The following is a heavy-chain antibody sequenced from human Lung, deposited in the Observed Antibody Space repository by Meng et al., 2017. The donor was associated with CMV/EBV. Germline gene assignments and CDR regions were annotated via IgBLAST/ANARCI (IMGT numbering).Heavy chain of an antibody. V-gene: IGHV4-59*01. CDR1: GGSINSYY. D-gene: IGHD2-21*01. Sequence: HVRLGDSGPGLVKPSETLSLTCPVSGGSINSYYWSWIRQPPGQGLEWLGYFYYRGNSNYNPSLKSRVTISVDTSKNLFSLNLTSVTAADAALYYCARGSYLAVEGWGLGTLVTVSS. J-gene: IGHJ4*02. CDR2: FYYRGNS. CDR3: ARGSYLAVEG.